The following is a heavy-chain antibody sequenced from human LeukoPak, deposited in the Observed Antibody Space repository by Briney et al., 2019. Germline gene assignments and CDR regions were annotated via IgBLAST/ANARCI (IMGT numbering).Heavy chain of an antibody. D-gene: IGHD2-2*01. Sequence: GGSLRLSCAASGFTFSSYSMNWVRQAPGKGLEWVSYISSSSSSTIYYADSVKGRFTISRDNAKNSLYLQMNSLRDEDTAVYYCARDRGIYCSSTSCYGNYWGQGTLVTVSS. CDR2: ISSSSSSTI. J-gene: IGHJ4*02. V-gene: IGHV3-48*02. CDR3: ARDRGIYCSSTSCYGNY. CDR1: GFTFSSYS.